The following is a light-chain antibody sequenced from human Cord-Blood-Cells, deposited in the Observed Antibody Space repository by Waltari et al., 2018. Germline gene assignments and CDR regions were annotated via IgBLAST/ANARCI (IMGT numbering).Light chain of an antibody. J-gene: IGLJ3*02. V-gene: IGLV2-14*01. Sequence: QSPLNPPASVSGSPGQSITISCTGTSSDVGGYNYVSWYQQHPGKAPKLMIYDVSNRPSGVSNRFSGSKSGNTASLTISGLQAEDEADYYCSSYTSSSTLVFGGGTKLTVL. CDR3: SSYTSSSTLV. CDR2: DVS. CDR1: SSDVGGYNY.